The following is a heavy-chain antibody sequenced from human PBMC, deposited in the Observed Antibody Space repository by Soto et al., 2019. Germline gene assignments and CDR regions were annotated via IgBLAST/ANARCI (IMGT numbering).Heavy chain of an antibody. V-gene: IGHV5-51*01. CDR3: ARSTHYYYGMDV. CDR2: IYPGDSET. Sequence: GESLQISCKASGYRFTSYWVAWVRQMPGKGLEWMGIIYPGDSETRYRPSFQGQVTISADKSISTAYLQWNGLKASDTAIYYCARSTHYYYGMDVWGQGTTVTVSS. J-gene: IGHJ6*02. CDR1: GYRFTSYW.